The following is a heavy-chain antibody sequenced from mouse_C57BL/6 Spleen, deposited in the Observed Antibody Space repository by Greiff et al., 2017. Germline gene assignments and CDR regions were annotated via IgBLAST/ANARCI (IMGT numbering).Heavy chain of an antibody. D-gene: IGHD1-1*01. J-gene: IGHJ4*01. Sequence: EVQRVESGGGLVKPGGSLKLSCAASGFTFSDYGMHWVRQAPEKGLEWVAYISSGSSTIYYADTVEGRFPISRDNAKNTLFLQMTSLRSEDTAMYYCARLSGSSPYYAMDYWGQGTSVTVSS. V-gene: IGHV5-17*01. CDR1: GFTFSDYG. CDR2: ISSGSSTI. CDR3: ARLSGSSPYYAMDY.